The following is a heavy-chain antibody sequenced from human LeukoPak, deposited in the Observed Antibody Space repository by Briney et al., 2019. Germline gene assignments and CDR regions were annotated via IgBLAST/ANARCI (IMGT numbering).Heavy chain of an antibody. D-gene: IGHD6-19*01. CDR1: GFTVSSNY. J-gene: IGHJ4*02. CDR3: ARDDSGGWIDY. V-gene: IGHV3-53*01. CDR2: IYSGGST. Sequence: GGSLGLSCAASGFTVSSNYMSWVRQAPGKGLEWVSVIYSGGSTYYADSVKGRFTISRDNSKNTLYLQMNSLRAEDTAVYYCARDDSGGWIDYWGQGTLVTVSS.